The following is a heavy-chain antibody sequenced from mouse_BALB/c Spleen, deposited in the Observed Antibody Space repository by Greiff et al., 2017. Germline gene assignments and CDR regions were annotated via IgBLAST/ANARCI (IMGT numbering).Heavy chain of an antibody. J-gene: IGHJ4*01. CDR1: GFTFSSYA. CDR2: ISSGGST. V-gene: IGHV5-6-5*01. D-gene: IGHD2-10*02. Sequence: EVQGVESGGGLVKPGGSLKLSCAASGFTFSSYAMSWVRQTPEKRLEWVASISSGGSTYYPDSVKGRFTISRDNARNILYLQMSSLRSEDTAMYYCARGGMVDWGQGTSVTVSS. CDR3: ARGGMVD.